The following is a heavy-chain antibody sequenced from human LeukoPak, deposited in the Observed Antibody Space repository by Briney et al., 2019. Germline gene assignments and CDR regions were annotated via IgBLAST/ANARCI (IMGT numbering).Heavy chain of an antibody. CDR2: ISSSSSYI. CDR3: ARDGDGYNLFDY. Sequence: GGSLRLSCAASGFTFSSYSMNWVRQAPGKGLEWVSSISSSSSYIYYADSVKGRFTISRDNAKNSLYLQMNRLRAEDTPVYYCARDGDGYNLFDYWGQGTLVTVSS. V-gene: IGHV3-21*01. J-gene: IGHJ4*02. CDR1: GFTFSSYS. D-gene: IGHD5-24*01.